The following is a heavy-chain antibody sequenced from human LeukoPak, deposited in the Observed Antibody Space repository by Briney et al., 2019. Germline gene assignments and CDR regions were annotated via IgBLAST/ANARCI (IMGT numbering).Heavy chain of an antibody. D-gene: IGHD6-13*01. Sequence: SETLSLTCTVSGGSISSGGYYWSWIRQHPGKGLEWIGYIYYSGSTYYNPSLKSRVTISVDTSKSQFSLKLSSVTAADTAVYYCARDLGLAAAGEKAFDIWGQGTMVTVSS. J-gene: IGHJ3*02. CDR1: GGSISSGGYY. V-gene: IGHV4-31*03. CDR2: IYYSGST. CDR3: ARDLGLAAAGEKAFDI.